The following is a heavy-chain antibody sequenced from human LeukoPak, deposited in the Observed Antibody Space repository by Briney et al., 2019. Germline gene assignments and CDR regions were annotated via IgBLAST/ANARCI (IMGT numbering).Heavy chain of an antibody. J-gene: IGHJ4*02. CDR2: ISAYNGNT. D-gene: IGHD2-2*01. V-gene: IGHV1-18*01. CDR1: GYTFTRYD. Sequence: ASVRVSCKASGYTFTRYDINWVRQAPGQGLEWMGWISAYNGNTNYAQKLQGRVTMTTDTSTSTAYMELRSLRSDDTAVYYCARDPRGVDIVVVPAQFDYWGQGTLVTVSS. CDR3: ARDPRGVDIVVVPAQFDY.